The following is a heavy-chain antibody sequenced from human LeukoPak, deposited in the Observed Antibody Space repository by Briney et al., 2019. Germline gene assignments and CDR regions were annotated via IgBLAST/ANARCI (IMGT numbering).Heavy chain of an antibody. CDR2: ISSSSIYI. J-gene: IGHJ4*01. CDR3: AKLLRDVTIYDF. D-gene: IGHD5-24*01. Sequence: PGGSLRLSCAASGFTFSSYSMNWVRQAPGKGLEWVSSISSSSIYIYYADSVKGRFTISRDNAKNSLFLQMNFLRAEDTAFYYCAKLLRDVTIYDFWGHGALVTVSS. CDR1: GFTFSSYS. V-gene: IGHV3-21*06.